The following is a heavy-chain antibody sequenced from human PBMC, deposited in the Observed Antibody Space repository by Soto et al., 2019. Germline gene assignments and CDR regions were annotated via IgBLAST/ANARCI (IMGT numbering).Heavy chain of an antibody. J-gene: IGHJ4*02. CDR1: GFTFSSYA. CDR3: AKDQDYPWDY. D-gene: IGHD4-17*01. CDR2: INGSGGIT. V-gene: IGHV3-23*01. Sequence: EVQLLDSGGGLVQPGGSLRLSCAASGFTFSSYAMSWVRQAPGKGLGWVSTINGSGGITYYADSVKGRFTISRDNSKNTLYLQMNSLRAEDTAVYYCAKDQDYPWDYWGQGTLVTVSS.